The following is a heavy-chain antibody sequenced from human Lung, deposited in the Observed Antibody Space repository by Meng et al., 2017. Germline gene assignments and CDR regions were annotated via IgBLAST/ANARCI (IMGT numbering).Heavy chain of an antibody. J-gene: IGHJ4*02. V-gene: IGHV4-34*01. D-gene: IGHD4-11*01. Sequence: QVQIQHGGEGLLKPSETLSLTCVVSGGSFSDYYWSWIRQPPGKGLEWIGEINHSGRTNYNPSLESRATISVDTSQNNLSLKLSSVTAADSAVYYCARGPTTMAHDFDYWGQGTLVTVSS. CDR3: ARGPTTMAHDFDY. CDR2: INHSGRT. CDR1: GGSFSDYY.